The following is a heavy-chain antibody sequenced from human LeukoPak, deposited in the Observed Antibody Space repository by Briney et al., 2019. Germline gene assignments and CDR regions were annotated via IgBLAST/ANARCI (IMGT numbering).Heavy chain of an antibody. CDR3: ARPAEDHSSSSGVKY. V-gene: IGHV3-11*01. CDR2: ISSASITI. D-gene: IGHD6-6*01. CDR1: GFTFSDYY. Sequence: GGSLRLSCAASGFTFSDYYMGWIRQAPGKALECVSYISSASITIYYADSVKGRFTISRDNAKNSLYLQMNSLTAEDTAVYYSARPAEDHSSSSGVKYWGQGTLVTVSS. J-gene: IGHJ4*02.